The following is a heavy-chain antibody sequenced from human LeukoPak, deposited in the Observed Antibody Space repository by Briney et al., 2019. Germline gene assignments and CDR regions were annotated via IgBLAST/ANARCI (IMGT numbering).Heavy chain of an antibody. D-gene: IGHD2-2*01. CDR2: ISSSSSYI. V-gene: IGHV3-21*04. CDR3: AKGPAAMDYFDY. Sequence: GGSLRLSCAASGFTFSSYSMNWVRQAPGKGLEWVSSISSSSSYIYYADSVKGRFTISRDNAKNSLYLQMNSLRAEDTAVYYCAKGPAAMDYFDYWGQGTLVTVSS. J-gene: IGHJ4*02. CDR1: GFTFSSYS.